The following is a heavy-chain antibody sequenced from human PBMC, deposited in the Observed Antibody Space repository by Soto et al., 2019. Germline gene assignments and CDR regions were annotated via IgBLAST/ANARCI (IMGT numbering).Heavy chain of an antibody. D-gene: IGHD7-27*01. CDR1: GFILSDCA. CDR2: ISSSSSVI. CDR3: ARDLSWGSNWYYYMDV. J-gene: IGHJ6*03. V-gene: IGHV3-48*01. Sequence: GGSRRLSCATSGFILSDCAMNWVRQAPGKGLEWVSYISSSSSVIDYADSVKGRFTVSRDNARNSLYLQMNSLRAEDTAVYYCARDLSWGSNWYYYMDVWGKGTKVTVSS.